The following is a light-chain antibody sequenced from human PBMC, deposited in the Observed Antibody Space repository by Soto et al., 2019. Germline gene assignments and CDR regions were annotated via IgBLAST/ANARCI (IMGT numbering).Light chain of an antibody. Sequence: DIQMTQSPSSLSASVGDRATITCRTSQTINNYLNWYQQKPGRAPKLLIYAAYNLQSGVPSRFSGSGSGTDFTLAISALQPDDFATYFCQQTYSIPLTFGGGTKVDIK. J-gene: IGKJ4*01. CDR2: AAY. CDR3: QQTYSIPLT. V-gene: IGKV1-39*01. CDR1: QTINNY.